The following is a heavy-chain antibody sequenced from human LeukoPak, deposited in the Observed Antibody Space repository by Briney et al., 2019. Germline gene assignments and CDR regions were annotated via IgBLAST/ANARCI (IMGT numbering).Heavy chain of an antibody. CDR1: GYTFTSYD. CDR2: MNPNSGNT. Sequence: ASVKVSCKASGYTFTSYDINWVRQATGQGLEWMGWMNPNSGNTGYAQKFQGRVTMTRNTSISTAYMELSSLRSEDTAVYYCARGYGVRGVIFLPFYYYGMDAWGQGTTVTVSS. D-gene: IGHD3-10*01. V-gene: IGHV1-8*01. CDR3: ARGYGVRGVIFLPFYYYGMDA. J-gene: IGHJ6*02.